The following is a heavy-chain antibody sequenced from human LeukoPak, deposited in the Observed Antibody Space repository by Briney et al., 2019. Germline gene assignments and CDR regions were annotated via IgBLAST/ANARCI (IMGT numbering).Heavy chain of an antibody. Sequence: ASVKVSCKASGYTFTGYYMHWVRQAPGQGLEWMGWINPNSGGTNYAQKFQGWVTMTRDTSISTAYMELSRLRSDDTAVYYCARAERGGPNAFDYWGQGTLVTVSP. D-gene: IGHD1-1*01. J-gene: IGHJ4*02. CDR3: ARAERGGPNAFDY. CDR2: INPNSGGT. V-gene: IGHV1-2*04. CDR1: GYTFTGYY.